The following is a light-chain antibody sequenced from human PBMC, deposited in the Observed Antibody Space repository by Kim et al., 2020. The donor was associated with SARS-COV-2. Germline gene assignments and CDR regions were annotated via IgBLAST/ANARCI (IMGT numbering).Light chain of an antibody. CDR3: QQYYTYWT. CDR1: QTVSGW. J-gene: IGKJ1*01. V-gene: IGKV1-5*01. Sequence: SASVGDRVTITCRASQTVSGWLAWYQQKPGKAPKVLIYEAYTLESGAPSRFSGSGSGTEFTLTISSLQPDDVGTYYCQQYYTYWTFGQGTKVDIK. CDR2: EAY.